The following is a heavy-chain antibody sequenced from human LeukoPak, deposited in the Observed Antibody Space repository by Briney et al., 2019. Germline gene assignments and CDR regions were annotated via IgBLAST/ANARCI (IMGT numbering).Heavy chain of an antibody. CDR2: LNNDGSST. CDR1: GFTFSNYW. V-gene: IGHV3-74*01. Sequence: GGSLRLSCAASGFTFSNYWMHWVRQAPGKGLVWVSRLNNDGSSTSYADSVRGRFTISRDNAKNTLYLQMDRLRAEDTAVYYCARPVAGTYAPIDYWGQGTLVTVSS. D-gene: IGHD6-19*01. J-gene: IGHJ4*02. CDR3: ARPVAGTYAPIDY.